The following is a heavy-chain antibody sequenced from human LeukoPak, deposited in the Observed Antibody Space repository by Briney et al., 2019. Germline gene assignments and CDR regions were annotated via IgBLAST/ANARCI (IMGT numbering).Heavy chain of an antibody. J-gene: IGHJ6*03. V-gene: IGHV1-2*02. CDR2: INPNSGGT. CDR3: ARRASRGDYYMDV. CDR1: GYTFTGYY. D-gene: IGHD6-13*01. Sequence: ASVKVSCKASGYTFTGYYMHWVRQAPGQGLECMGWINPNSGGTNYVQRLQGRVTMTRDTSISTAYMELSRLRSDDTAVYYCARRASRGDYYMDVWGKGTTVTVSS.